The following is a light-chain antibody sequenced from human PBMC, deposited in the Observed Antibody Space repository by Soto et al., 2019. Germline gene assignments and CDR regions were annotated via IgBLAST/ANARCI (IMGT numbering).Light chain of an antibody. CDR1: QTVSSSF. V-gene: IGKV3-20*01. CDR3: HQYGSSPWT. J-gene: IGKJ1*01. Sequence: EIVWTQSPGTLSLSPGERATLSCRATQTVSSSFLAWYQQKPGQAPRLLIYGASSRAAGIPDRFSGSGSGTDFNLTISRLEPEDFAVYYCHQYGSSPWTFGQGPRWIT. CDR2: GAS.